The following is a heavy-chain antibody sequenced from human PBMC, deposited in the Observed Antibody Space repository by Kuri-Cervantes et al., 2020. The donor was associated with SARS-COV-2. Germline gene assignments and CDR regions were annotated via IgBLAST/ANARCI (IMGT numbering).Heavy chain of an antibody. CDR2: INAGNGDT. CDR3: AMYFYGSGNYHDTLDK. D-gene: IGHD3-10*01. Sequence: ASVKVSCKASGLTFINYAVHWVRQAPGQSLEWMGWINAGNGDTKFSQKFQGRVTITTDTSASTAYMDLSSLRSEDTAVYYCAMYFYGSGNYHDTLDKWGQGTLVTVSS. V-gene: IGHV1-3*01. CDR1: GLTFINYA. J-gene: IGHJ4*02.